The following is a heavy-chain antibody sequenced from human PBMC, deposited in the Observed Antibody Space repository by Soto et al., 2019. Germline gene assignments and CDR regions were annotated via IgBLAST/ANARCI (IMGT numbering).Heavy chain of an antibody. J-gene: IGHJ6*02. D-gene: IGHD3-10*01. CDR3: ARLGGFDENYYGSGSYYPGYYYYGMDV. CDR2: IDPSDSYT. V-gene: IGHV5-10-1*01. CDR1: GYSFTSYW. Sequence: GESLKISCKGSGYSFTSYWISWVRQMPGKGLEWMGRIDPSDSYTNYSPSFQGHVTISADKSISTAYLQWSSLKASDTAVYYCARLGGFDENYYGSGSYYPGYYYYGMDVWGQGTTVTVSS.